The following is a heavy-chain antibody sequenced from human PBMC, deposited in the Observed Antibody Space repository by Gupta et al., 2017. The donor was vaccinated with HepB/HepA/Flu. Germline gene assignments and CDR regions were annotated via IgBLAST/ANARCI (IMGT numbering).Heavy chain of an antibody. CDR2: ISDSATTT. V-gene: IGHV3-48*03. CDR1: GFMFSPFE. CDR3: AKSGPPSLYYYYGMDV. J-gene: IGHJ6*02. D-gene: IGHD1-14*01. Sequence: EVQLVESGGGLVQPGGSLRLSCAASGFMFSPFEMNWVRQAPGKGLDWVSYISDSATTTHYVDSVKGRFTISRDNAKNSLFLQMNSLRAEDTAVYYCAKSGPPSLYYYYGMDVWGQGTTVTVSS.